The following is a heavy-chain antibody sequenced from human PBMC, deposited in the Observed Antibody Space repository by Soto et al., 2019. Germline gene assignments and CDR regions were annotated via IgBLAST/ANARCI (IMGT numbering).Heavy chain of an antibody. V-gene: IGHV3-23*01. CDR1: GFTFSSYA. Sequence: EVQLLESGGGLVQPGGSLRLSCAASGFTFSSYAMSWVRQAPGKGLEWVSAISGSGGSTYYADSVKGWFTISRDNSKNTLYLQMNSLRAEDTAVYYCAKALFGRELWAVGYWGQGTLVTVSS. CDR2: ISGSGGST. CDR3: AKALFGRELWAVGY. J-gene: IGHJ4*02. D-gene: IGHD3-16*01.